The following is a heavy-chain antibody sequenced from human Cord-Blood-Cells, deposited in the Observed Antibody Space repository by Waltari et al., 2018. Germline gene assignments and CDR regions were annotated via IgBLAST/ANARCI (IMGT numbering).Heavy chain of an antibody. V-gene: IGHV4-4*07. CDR1: GGSISSYY. J-gene: IGHJ6*03. CDR2: IYTSGST. CDR3: ARAPPQVTTYYYYYYMDV. Sequence: QVQLQESGPGLVKPSETLSLTCTVSGGSISSYYWSWIRQPAGKGLEWIGRIYTSGSTNYNPSRKSRVTMSVDTSKNQFSLKLSSVTAADTAVYYCARAPPQVTTYYYYYYMDVWGKGTTVTVSS.